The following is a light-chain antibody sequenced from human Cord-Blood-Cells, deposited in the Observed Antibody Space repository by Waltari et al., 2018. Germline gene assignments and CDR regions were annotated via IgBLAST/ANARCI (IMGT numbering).Light chain of an antibody. Sequence: QSALTQPASVSGSPGQSITISCTGTTSDVGGYNYVSWYKQHPGKAPKLMIYDVSNMPSGVFNRFSCSNSGNTFSLPISGLQAEDEADYYCSSYTSSSTWVFGGGTKLTVL. CDR3: SSYTSSSTWV. CDR1: TSDVGGYNY. J-gene: IGLJ3*02. V-gene: IGLV2-14*03. CDR2: DVS.